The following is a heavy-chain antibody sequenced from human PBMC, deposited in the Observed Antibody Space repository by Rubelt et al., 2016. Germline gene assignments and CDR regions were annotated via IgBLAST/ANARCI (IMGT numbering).Heavy chain of an antibody. CDR2: LTAATGNP. Sequence: QVQLVQSGAEVKEPGASVNLSCTASGYTFPSNGFSWVRQAPGQGLAWMGRLTAATGNPTSSQQLRGRVTMTRDTSARTAYMELSSLRSEDTAVYDCARGGGGQLRTGDWGQGTLVTVSS. V-gene: IGHV1-18*01. D-gene: IGHD7-27*01. CDR1: GYTFPSNG. CDR3: ARGGGGQLRTGD. J-gene: IGHJ4*02.